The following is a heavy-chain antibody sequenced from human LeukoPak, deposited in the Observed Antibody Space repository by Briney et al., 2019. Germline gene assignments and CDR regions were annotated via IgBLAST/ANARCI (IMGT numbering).Heavy chain of an antibody. V-gene: IGHV4-39*01. Sequence: ESSETLSLTCTVSGDSISSSPYYWSWVRQPPGKGLEWIGTIYYRGSTSYNPSLKSRVTISVDTSTNQFSLKLSSVTAADTAVYYCVSDRQNSWFYFWGQGTLVTVSS. CDR3: VSDRQNSWFYF. CDR2: IYYRGST. CDR1: GDSISSSPYY. J-gene: IGHJ4*02. D-gene: IGHD6-13*01.